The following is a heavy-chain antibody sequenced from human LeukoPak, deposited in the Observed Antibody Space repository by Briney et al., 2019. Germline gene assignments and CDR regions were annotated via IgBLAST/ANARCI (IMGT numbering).Heavy chain of an antibody. CDR3: ARLGYSYDFWSGYYNPSGGMDV. Sequence: GESLKISCKHSGYRFTSYWISWVRQMPGKGLEWMGRIDPSDSYTNYSPSFQGHVTISADKSISTAYLQWSSLKASDTAMYYCARLGYSYDFWSGYYNPSGGMDVWGQGTTVTVSS. CDR2: IDPSDSYT. V-gene: IGHV5-10-1*01. J-gene: IGHJ6*02. CDR1: GYRFTSYW. D-gene: IGHD3-3*01.